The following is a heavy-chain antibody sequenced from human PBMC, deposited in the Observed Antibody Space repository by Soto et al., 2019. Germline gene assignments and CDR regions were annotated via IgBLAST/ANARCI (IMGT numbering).Heavy chain of an antibody. CDR3: ARMYSSGSGWFHP. CDR2: FYSSGSI. CDR1: GYFIGAGGYY. J-gene: IGHJ5*02. V-gene: IGHV4-31*03. Sequence: SETLSLTCFVSGYFIGAGGYYWSWIRHHPGKGLEWIGSFYSSGSIIYNPSLRSRVSITGDMSTNQFSMSLTSVTAADTARYYCARMYSSGSGWFHPWGQGTLVTVSS. D-gene: IGHD6-19*01.